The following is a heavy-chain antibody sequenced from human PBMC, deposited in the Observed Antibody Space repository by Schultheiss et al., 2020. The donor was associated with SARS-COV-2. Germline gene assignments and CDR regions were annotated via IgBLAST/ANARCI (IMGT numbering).Heavy chain of an antibody. V-gene: IGHV3-23*01. CDR2: ISGSGGST. D-gene: IGHD2-15*01. CDR1: GFTFSSYE. CDR3: AKDGFYCSGGSCYSIYYYYGMDV. J-gene: IGHJ6*02. Sequence: GGSLRLSCAASGFTFSSYEMNWVRQAPGKGLEWVSAISGSGGSTYYADSVKGRFTISRDNSKNTLYLQMNSLRAEDTAVYYCAKDGFYCSGGSCYSIYYYYGMDVWGQGTTVTVSS.